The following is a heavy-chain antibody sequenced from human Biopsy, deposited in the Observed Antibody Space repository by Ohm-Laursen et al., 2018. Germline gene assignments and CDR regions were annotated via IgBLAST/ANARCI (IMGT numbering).Heavy chain of an antibody. Sequence: SLRLSCAASGFIFSSYAMSWVRQAPGKGLEWVSGISDSGGSTYYADSVKGRFTISRDNSKNTLYLQLNSLRVEDTALYYCAKDRRTMRVWYFDLWGRGTLVTVSS. V-gene: IGHV3-23*01. D-gene: IGHD4/OR15-4a*01. CDR2: ISDSGGST. CDR3: AKDRRTMRVWYFDL. CDR1: GFIFSSYA. J-gene: IGHJ2*01.